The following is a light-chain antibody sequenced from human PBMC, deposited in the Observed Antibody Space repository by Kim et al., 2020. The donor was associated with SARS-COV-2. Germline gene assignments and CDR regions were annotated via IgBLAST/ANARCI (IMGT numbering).Light chain of an antibody. J-gene: IGLJ2*01. CDR1: KLGDKY. V-gene: IGLV3-1*01. CDR3: QAWDGSAVV. CDR2: KDN. Sequence: SSELAQPPSVSVSPGQTASITCSGDKLGDKYTSWYQQKPGQSPVLIMYKDNKRPSGIPERFSGSNSGNTATLTISGTQAMDEADYYCQAWDGSAVVFGGGTKLTVL.